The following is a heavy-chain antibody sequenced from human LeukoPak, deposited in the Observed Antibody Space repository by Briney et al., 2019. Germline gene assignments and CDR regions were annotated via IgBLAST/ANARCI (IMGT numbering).Heavy chain of an antibody. CDR2: IYYSGST. D-gene: IGHD6-19*01. CDR3: ARQFSDYFDY. J-gene: IGHJ4*02. V-gene: IGHV4-59*08. Sequence: PSETLSLTCTVSGGSISSYYWSWVRQPPGKGLEWIGYIYYSGSTNYNPSLKSRVTISVDTSKNQFSLKLSSVTAADTAVYYCARQFSDYFDYWGQGTLVTVSS. CDR1: GGSISSYY.